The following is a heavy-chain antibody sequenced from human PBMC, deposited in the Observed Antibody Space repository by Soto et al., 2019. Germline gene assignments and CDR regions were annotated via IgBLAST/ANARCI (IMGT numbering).Heavy chain of an antibody. CDR1: GGTFGSYA. V-gene: IGHV1-69*13. Sequence: SVKVSCKASGGTFGSYAISWVRQAPGQGLEWMGGIIPIFGTANYAQKFQGRVTITADESTSTAYMELSSLRSEDTAVYYCARDISRIDYYDSSGYFPDAFDIWG. CDR2: IIPIFGTA. CDR3: ARDISRIDYYDSSGYFPDAFDI. D-gene: IGHD3-22*01. J-gene: IGHJ3*02.